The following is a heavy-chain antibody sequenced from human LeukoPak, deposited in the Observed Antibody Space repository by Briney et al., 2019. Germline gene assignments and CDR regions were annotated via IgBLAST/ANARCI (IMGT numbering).Heavy chain of an antibody. V-gene: IGHV4-61*05. J-gene: IGHJ5*02. CDR2: IYYSGST. Sequence: SETLSLTCTVSGGSISSSTYYWSWIRQPPGRGLEWIGYIYYSGSTNYNPSLKSRVTISVDTSKNQFSLKLSSVTAADTAVYYCARTQETNWNDAYNWFDPWGQGTLVTVSS. CDR3: ARTQETNWNDAYNWFDP. D-gene: IGHD1-20*01. CDR1: GGSISSSTYY.